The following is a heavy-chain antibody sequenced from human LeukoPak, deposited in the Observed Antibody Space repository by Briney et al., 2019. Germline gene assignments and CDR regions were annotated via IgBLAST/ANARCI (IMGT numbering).Heavy chain of an antibody. D-gene: IGHD3-10*01. J-gene: IGHJ6*02. CDR1: GFTVSSNY. Sequence: GGSLRLSCAASGFTVSSNYMSWVRQAPGKGLEWVSVIYSGGSTYYADSEKGRFTISRDNSKNTLYLQMNSLRAEDTAVYYCARERWGPQGVRGVPYYYYGMDVWGQGTTVTVSS. CDR3: ARERWGPQGVRGVPYYYYGMDV. CDR2: IYSGGST. V-gene: IGHV3-53*01.